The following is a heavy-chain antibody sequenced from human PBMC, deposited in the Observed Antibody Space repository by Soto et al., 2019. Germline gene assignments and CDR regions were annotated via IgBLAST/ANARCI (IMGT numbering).Heavy chain of an antibody. Sequence: EVQLVESGGGLVQPGGSLRLSCAASGFTFSSYDMHWVRQATGKGLEWVSAIGTAGDTYYPGSVQGRFTISRENAKNSLYLQVNSRRAGATAVYYCARAAAHCSGGSCYSRYYYGMDVWGQGTTVTVSS. CDR1: GFTFSSYD. V-gene: IGHV3-13*01. CDR2: IGTAGDT. CDR3: ARAAAHCSGGSCYSRYYYGMDV. D-gene: IGHD2-15*01. J-gene: IGHJ6*02.